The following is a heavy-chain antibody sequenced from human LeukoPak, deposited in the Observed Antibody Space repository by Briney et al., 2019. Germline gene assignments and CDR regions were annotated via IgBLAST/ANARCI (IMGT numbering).Heavy chain of an antibody. CDR2: IYYSGST. Sequence: SETLSLTCTVSGGSISSYYWSWIRQPPGKGLEWIGYIYYSGSTNYNPSLKSRVTISVDTSKNQFSLKLSSVTAADTAVYYCARYAVDTAMVYYMDVWGKGTTVTVSS. CDR3: ARYAVDTAMVYYMDV. J-gene: IGHJ6*03. D-gene: IGHD5-18*01. CDR1: GGSISSYY. V-gene: IGHV4-59*01.